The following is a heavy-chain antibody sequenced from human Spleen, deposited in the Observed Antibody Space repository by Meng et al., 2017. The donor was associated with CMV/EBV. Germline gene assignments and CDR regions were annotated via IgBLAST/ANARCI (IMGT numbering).Heavy chain of an antibody. V-gene: IGHV4-34*01. CDR3: ARLEPYDFWSGYRSSIWGGFDP. Sequence: YYWSWIRQAPGMGLEWIGEINDTGSTNYNPSLKSRVTISADTSKNQFSLNLSSVTAADTAVYYCARLEPYDFWSGYRSSIWGGFDPWGQGTLVTVSS. D-gene: IGHD3-3*01. CDR2: INDTGST. J-gene: IGHJ5*02. CDR1: YY.